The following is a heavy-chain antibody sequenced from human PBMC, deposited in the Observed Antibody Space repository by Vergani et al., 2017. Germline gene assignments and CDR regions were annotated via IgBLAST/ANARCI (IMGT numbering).Heavy chain of an antibody. CDR3: AREGVVAATPGYDY. D-gene: IGHD2-15*01. Sequence: QVQLVQSGAEVKKPGSSVKVSCKASGGTFSSYAISWVRQAPGQGLEWVGGIIPIFGTANYAQKFQGRVTITADESTSTAYMELSSLRSEDTAVYYCAREGVVAATPGYDYWGQGTLVTVSS. V-gene: IGHV1-69*01. J-gene: IGHJ4*02. CDR1: GGTFSSYA. CDR2: IIPIFGTA.